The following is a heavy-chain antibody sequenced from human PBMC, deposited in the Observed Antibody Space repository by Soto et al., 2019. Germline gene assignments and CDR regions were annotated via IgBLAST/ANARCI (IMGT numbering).Heavy chain of an antibody. D-gene: IGHD3-10*01. V-gene: IGHV4-30-2*01. CDR2: IYHSGST. CDR1: GGSISSGGYF. CDR3: ARGLGP. Sequence: SETLSLTCVVSGGSISSGGYFWCWIRQPPGKGLEWIGYIYHSGSTYYNPSLKSRVTISVDRSKNQFSLKLSSMTAADTAVYYCARGLGPWGQGTLVTVS. J-gene: IGHJ5*02.